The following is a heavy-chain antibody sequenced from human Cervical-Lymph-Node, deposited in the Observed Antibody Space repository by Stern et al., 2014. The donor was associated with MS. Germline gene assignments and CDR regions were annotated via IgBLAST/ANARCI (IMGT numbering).Heavy chain of an antibody. J-gene: IGHJ4*02. D-gene: IGHD3-10*01. Sequence: QVQLVESGGGVVQPGRSLSLSCVASGFTFSTYAMHWVLQAPGKGLECVALVSYDGTQRNSTDSVKARFTISRDNSKNTLYLHMNSLRDEDTAVYFCARGGRGVGLEYWGQGALVTVSS. CDR3: ARGGRGVGLEY. V-gene: IGHV3-30-3*01. CDR2: VSYDGTQR. CDR1: GFTFSTYA.